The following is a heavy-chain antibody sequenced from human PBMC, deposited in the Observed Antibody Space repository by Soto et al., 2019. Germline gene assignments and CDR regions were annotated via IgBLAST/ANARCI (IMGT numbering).Heavy chain of an antibody. CDR1: GGSISGHY. V-gene: IGHV4-59*08. CDR3: ARGPYYDLIWNYYYMDV. Sequence: QVQLQESGPGLVKPSESLSLSCSVPGGSISGHYWSWVRQTPGKGLEWIGYMYYSGSTNYNPSLTGRVTISVDTSKNHFSLRLTSVTAADTAVYYCARGPYYDLIWNYYYMDVWGKGTTVTVSS. J-gene: IGHJ6*03. D-gene: IGHD3-16*01. CDR2: MYYSGST.